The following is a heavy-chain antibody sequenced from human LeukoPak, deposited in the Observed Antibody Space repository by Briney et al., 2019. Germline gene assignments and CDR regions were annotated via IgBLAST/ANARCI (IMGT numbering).Heavy chain of an antibody. V-gene: IGHV4-4*02. D-gene: IGHD3-22*01. CDR3: ARNAGYSDLNF. Sequence: SETLSLTCTVSGDSFSSNNYWTWVRPPPGKGLEWIGEIYRSGATNYNPSLRSRVTVSLDKSKNQFSLRLNSVAAADTAIYYCARNAGYSDLNFWGQGVLVTVSS. CDR2: IYRSGAT. CDR1: GDSFSSNNY. J-gene: IGHJ4*02.